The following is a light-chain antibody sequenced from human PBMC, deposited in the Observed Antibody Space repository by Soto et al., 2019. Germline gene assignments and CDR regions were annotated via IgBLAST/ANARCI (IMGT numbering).Light chain of an antibody. CDR2: GAS. J-gene: IGKJ2*01. V-gene: IGKV3-20*01. CDR3: EQYDSSPYT. Sequence: EIVLTQSPGTLSLSPGERATLSCRASQSVSSTYFAWYQHKPGQAPRLLIYGASNRENGVPDRFSGSGSGTDFTLTISRLEPEDFAVYYCEQYDSSPYTFGQGTKLEIK. CDR1: QSVSSTY.